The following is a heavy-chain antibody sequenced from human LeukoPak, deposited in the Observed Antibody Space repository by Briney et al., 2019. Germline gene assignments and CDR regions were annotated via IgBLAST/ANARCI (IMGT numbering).Heavy chain of an antibody. CDR1: GGSFSSSY. D-gene: IGHD3-22*01. J-gene: IGHJ4*02. Sequence: SETLSLTCTVSGGSFSSSYWSWIRQPAGKGLEWIGRIYTSGSTNFNPSLKSRVTISIDKSKNQISLKLSSVTAADTAVYYCARFNYYDSSGYYSFDYWGQGTLVTVSS. V-gene: IGHV4-4*07. CDR2: IYTSGST. CDR3: ARFNYYDSSGYYSFDY.